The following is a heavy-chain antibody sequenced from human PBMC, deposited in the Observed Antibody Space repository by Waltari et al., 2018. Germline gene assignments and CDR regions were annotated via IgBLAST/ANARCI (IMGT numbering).Heavy chain of an antibody. D-gene: IGHD5-12*01. CDR1: GVSITSDRHY. J-gene: IGHJ3*01. V-gene: IGHV4-39*01. CDR3: ATYIGASLGTAAFDV. Sequence: QLQLQESGPGLVKPSETLSLTCSVSGVSITSDRHYWGWIRQPPGQGLEWIATLSYSGATYSSPSLKSRVTISRDTSKNQVSLQLGSVTAADTAVYYCATYIGASLGTAAFDVWGQGTMVTV. CDR2: LSYSGAT.